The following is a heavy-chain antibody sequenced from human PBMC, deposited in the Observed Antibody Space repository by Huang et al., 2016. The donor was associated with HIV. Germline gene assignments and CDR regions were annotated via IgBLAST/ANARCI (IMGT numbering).Heavy chain of an antibody. Sequence: EVQLVESGGGLVKPGGSLRLSGAASGFTFSNAWMSWFRQAQGKGLWWVGRIKSKTDGGTTDYAAHVKGRFTISRHDSKNTLYLPMNTLKPEDTAVYYCTTDRDSGDYVADAFDFWGQGTMVTVSS. CDR1: GFTFSNAW. V-gene: IGHV3-15*01. CDR3: TTDRDSGDYVADAFDF. J-gene: IGHJ3*01. D-gene: IGHD4-17*01. CDR2: IKSKTDGGTT.